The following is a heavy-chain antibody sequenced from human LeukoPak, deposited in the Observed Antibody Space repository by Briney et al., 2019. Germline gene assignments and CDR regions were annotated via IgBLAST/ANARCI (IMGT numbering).Heavy chain of an antibody. Sequence: SETLSLTCAVSGGSISSSNWWSWVRQPPGKGLEWIGEIYHSGRTNYNPSLKSRVTLSVDKSKNHFSLKLSSGTAADTAVYYCARDVGYCSSTSCWKYNWFDPWGQGTLVTVSS. CDR3: ARDVGYCSSTSCWKYNWFDP. J-gene: IGHJ5*02. CDR2: IYHSGRT. D-gene: IGHD2-2*03. V-gene: IGHV4-4*02. CDR1: GGSISSSNW.